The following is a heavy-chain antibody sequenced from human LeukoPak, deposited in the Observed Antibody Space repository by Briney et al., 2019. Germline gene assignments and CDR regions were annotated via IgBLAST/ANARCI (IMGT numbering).Heavy chain of an antibody. CDR2: ISAYNGNT. Sequence: ASVNLSCTASGYTFTSYGISWVRQAPGQGLEWMGWISAYNGNTNDAQKPQGRVTMTTATSTRTAYMKRRSLSSDDTAVYYCASLIREYDSSRYYYWGQGALVTVSS. J-gene: IGHJ4*02. D-gene: IGHD3-22*01. V-gene: IGHV1-18*01. CDR3: ASLIREYDSSRYYY. CDR1: GYTFTSYG.